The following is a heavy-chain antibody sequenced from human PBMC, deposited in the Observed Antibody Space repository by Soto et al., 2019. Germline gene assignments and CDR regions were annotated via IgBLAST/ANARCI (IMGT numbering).Heavy chain of an antibody. J-gene: IGHJ6*04. V-gene: IGHV5-10-1*01. CDR3: ARLNSAVARNYYGMDV. Sequence: PGASLKISCKGSGYSFTSYWISWVRQMPGKGLEWMGRIDPSDSYTNYSPSFQGHGTISADKSISTAYLQWSSLKASDTAMYYCARLNSAVARNYYGMDVWGKGTTVTVSS. CDR2: IDPSDSYT. D-gene: IGHD6-19*01. CDR1: GYSFTSYW.